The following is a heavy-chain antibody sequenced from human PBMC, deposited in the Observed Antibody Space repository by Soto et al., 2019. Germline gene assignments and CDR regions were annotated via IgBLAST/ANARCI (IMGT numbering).Heavy chain of an antibody. CDR3: ARHGSTYYYDSSGSGMDV. Sequence: GECLKISCKGSGYSFTSYWISWVRQMPGKGLEWMGRIDPSDSYTNYSPSFQGHVTISADKSISTAYLQWSSLKASDTAMYYCARHGSTYYYDSSGSGMDVWGQGTTVTVS. J-gene: IGHJ6*02. CDR1: GYSFTSYW. D-gene: IGHD3-22*01. CDR2: IDPSDSYT. V-gene: IGHV5-10-1*01.